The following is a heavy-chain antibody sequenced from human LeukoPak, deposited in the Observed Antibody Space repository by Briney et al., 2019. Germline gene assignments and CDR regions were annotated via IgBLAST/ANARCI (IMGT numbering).Heavy chain of an antibody. CDR1: GFTFSSYA. CDR2: ISGSGGST. Sequence: GGSLRLSCAASGFTFSSYAMSWVRQAPGKGLEWVSAISGSGGSTYYADSVKGRFTISRDNSKNTLYLQMNSLRAEDTAVYYCAKAGTYYYGSGSYFDAFDIWGQGTMVTVSS. J-gene: IGHJ3*02. V-gene: IGHV3-23*01. D-gene: IGHD3-10*01. CDR3: AKAGTYYYGSGSYFDAFDI.